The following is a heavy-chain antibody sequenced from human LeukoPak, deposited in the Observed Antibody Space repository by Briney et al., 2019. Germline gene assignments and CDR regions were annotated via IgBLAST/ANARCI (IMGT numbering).Heavy chain of an antibody. D-gene: IGHD1-26*01. V-gene: IGHV4-61*08. Sequence: KTSETLSLTCTVSGGSITSAGYYWHWIRQLPGKGLEWIGYNSGSTNYNPSLKSRVTILLDRSKNQFSLKLSSVTAADTAVYYCARGRGYGGNYLRSFDIWGQGTMVTVSS. J-gene: IGHJ3*02. CDR2: NSGST. CDR3: ARGRGYGGNYLRSFDI. CDR1: GGSITSAGYY.